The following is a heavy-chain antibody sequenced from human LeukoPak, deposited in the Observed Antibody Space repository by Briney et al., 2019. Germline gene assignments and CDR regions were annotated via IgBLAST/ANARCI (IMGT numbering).Heavy chain of an antibody. D-gene: IGHD3-10*01. CDR1: GDTVSNKRSA. V-gene: IGHV6-1*01. J-gene: IGHJ4*02. CDR2: TYYRSKWYN. CDR3: ARGVLLWFGESSYFDY. Sequence: SQTLSLTCAISGDTVSNKRSAWNWIRQSPSRGLEWLGRTYYRSKWYNDYAVSVKSRITINPDTSKNQFSLQLNSVTPEDTAVYYCARGVLLWFGESSYFDYWGQGTLVTVSS.